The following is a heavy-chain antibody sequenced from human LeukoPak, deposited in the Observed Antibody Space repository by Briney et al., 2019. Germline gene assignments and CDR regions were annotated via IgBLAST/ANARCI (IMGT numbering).Heavy chain of an antibody. J-gene: IGHJ4*02. CDR3: AKDRLTMIVVVITTFIFDY. CDR1: GFTFSSYA. V-gene: IGHV3-23*01. Sequence: GGSLRLSCAASGFTFSSYAMSWVRQAPGKGLEWVSAISGSGGSTYYADSVKGRFTISRDNSKNTLYLQMNSLRAEDTAVYYCAKDRLTMIVVVITTFIFDYWGQGTLVTVSS. D-gene: IGHD3-22*01. CDR2: ISGSGGST.